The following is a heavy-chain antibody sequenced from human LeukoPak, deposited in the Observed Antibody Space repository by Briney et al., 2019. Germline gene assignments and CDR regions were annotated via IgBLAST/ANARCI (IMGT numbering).Heavy chain of an antibody. CDR2: IYYTGT. CDR3: ASRKLGNDY. J-gene: IGHJ4*02. V-gene: IGHV4-59*01. CDR1: GGSISGYY. D-gene: IGHD7-27*01. Sequence: SETLSLTCTVSGGSISGYYWSWIRQSPGKGLEWIGYIYYTGTSYNPSLKSRVTISADTSKNQFSLNLSSVTAADTAVYYCASRKLGNDYWGQGTRVTASS.